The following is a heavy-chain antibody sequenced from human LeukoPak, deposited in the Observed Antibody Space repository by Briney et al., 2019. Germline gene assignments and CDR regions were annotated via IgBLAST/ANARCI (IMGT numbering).Heavy chain of an antibody. CDR1: GFTFRTYN. CDR3: VRGDGDLFDF. D-gene: IGHD4-17*01. Sequence: GGSLRLSCAASGFTFRTYNMNWVRQAPGKGLEWVSFISKTSAKIYYGDSVRGRFTISRDNAKNSIHLQMGSLRVEDTAVYYCVRGDGDLFDFWGQGTLVSVSS. CDR2: ISKTSAKI. V-gene: IGHV3-21*06. J-gene: IGHJ4*02.